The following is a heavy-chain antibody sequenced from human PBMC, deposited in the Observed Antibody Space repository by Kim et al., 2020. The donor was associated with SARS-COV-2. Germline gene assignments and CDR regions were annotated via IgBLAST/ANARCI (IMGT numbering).Heavy chain of an antibody. V-gene: IGHV4-34*01. Sequence: SQTLSLTCAVSVATLRDYFWTWIRQSPGKWLEWIWEIHHSGRTNSIPSLRSRLATSVDTSTNQFSLKLTSLTAAAMGIDYCARGYRHITIFEIFIGGNWF. D-gene: IGHD3-3*01. CDR1: VATLRDYF. CDR2: IHHSGRT. CDR3: ARGYRHITIFEIFIGGNWF. J-gene: IGHJ5*01.